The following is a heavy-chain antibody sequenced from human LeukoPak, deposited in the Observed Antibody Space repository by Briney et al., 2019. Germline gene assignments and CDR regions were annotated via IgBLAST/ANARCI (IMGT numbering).Heavy chain of an antibody. V-gene: IGHV3-48*03. CDR2: ISSSGSTI. CDR1: GFTFSSYE. CDR3: ARDAERTIFGVVITNYIRHGMDV. J-gene: IGHJ6*02. D-gene: IGHD3-3*01. Sequence: GGSLRLPCAASGFTFSSYEMNWVRQAPGKGLEWVSYISSSGSTIYYADSVKGRFTISRDNAKNSLYMQMNRLRAEDTAVYYCARDAERTIFGVVITNYIRHGMDVWGQGTTVTVSS.